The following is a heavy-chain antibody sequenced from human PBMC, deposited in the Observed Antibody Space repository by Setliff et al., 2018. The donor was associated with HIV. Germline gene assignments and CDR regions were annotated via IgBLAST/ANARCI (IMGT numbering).Heavy chain of an antibody. CDR1: GYTFTEYH. CDR2: INPNTGGT. J-gene: IGHJ4*02. CDR3: ATLDY. Sequence: ASVKVSCKASGYTFTEYHMHWVRQAPGQGLEWMGSINPNTGGTNYAQRFQGRVTMTTDTSISTAYMELSRLRSDDTAVYYCATLDYWGQGTLVTVSS. V-gene: IGHV1-2*02.